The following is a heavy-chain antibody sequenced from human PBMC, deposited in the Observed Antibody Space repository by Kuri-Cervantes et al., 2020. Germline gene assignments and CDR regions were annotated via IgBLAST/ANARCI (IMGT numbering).Heavy chain of an antibody. V-gene: IGHV3-30-3*01. Sequence: GGSLRLSCAATGFTFSSYAMHWVRQAPGKGLEWAAVISYDGSNKYYADSVKGRFTISRDNSKNTLYLQMNSLRAEDTAVYYCARGLTVLWFRELFSWGQGTLVTVSS. CDR3: ARGLTVLWFRELFS. CDR2: ISYDGSNK. CDR1: GFTFSSYA. D-gene: IGHD3-10*01. J-gene: IGHJ5*02.